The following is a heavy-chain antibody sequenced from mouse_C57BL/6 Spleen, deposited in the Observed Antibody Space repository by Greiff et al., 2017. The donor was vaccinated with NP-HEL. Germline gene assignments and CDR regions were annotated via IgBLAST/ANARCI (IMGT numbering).Heavy chain of an antibody. D-gene: IGHD2-4*01. CDR2: ISYDGSN. CDR1: GYSITSGYY. Sequence: EVQLQQSGPGLVKPSQSLSLTCSVTGYSITSGYYWNWIRQFPGNKLEWMGYISYDGSNNYNPSLKNRISITRDTSKNQFFLKLNSVTTEDTATYYCARDNDYDRWYFDVWGTGTTVTVSS. CDR3: ARDNDYDRWYFDV. V-gene: IGHV3-6*01. J-gene: IGHJ1*03.